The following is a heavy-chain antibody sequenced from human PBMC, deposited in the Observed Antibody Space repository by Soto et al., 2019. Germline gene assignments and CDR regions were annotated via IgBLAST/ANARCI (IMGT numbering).Heavy chain of an antibody. CDR3: ARALEDIVVVPAADPLAYYYYYMDV. CDR1: GFTFSSYW. J-gene: IGHJ6*03. CDR2: IKQDGSEK. V-gene: IGHV3-7*01. Sequence: GGSLRLSCAASGFTFSSYWMSWVRQAPGKGLEWVANIKQDGSEKYYVDSVKGRFTISRDNAKNSLYLQMNSLRAEDTAVYYCARALEDIVVVPAADPLAYYYYYMDVWGKGTTVTVSS. D-gene: IGHD2-2*01.